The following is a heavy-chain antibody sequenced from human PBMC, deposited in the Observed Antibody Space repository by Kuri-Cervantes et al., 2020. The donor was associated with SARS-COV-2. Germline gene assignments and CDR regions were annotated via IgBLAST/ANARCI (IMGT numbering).Heavy chain of an antibody. J-gene: IGHJ3*02. D-gene: IGHD4-17*01. Sequence: SVKVSCKASGGTFSSYAISWVRQAPGQGLEWMGGIIPIFGTANYAQKFQGRVTITADESTSTAYMELSSLRSEDTAVYYCARAGWSYGDSPYARYAFDIWGQGTMVTVSS. CDR3: ARAGWSYGDSPYARYAFDI. V-gene: IGHV1-69*13. CDR2: IIPIFGTA. CDR1: GGTFSSYA.